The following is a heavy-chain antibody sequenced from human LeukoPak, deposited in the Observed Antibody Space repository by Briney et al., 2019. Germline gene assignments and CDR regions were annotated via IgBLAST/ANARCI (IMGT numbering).Heavy chain of an antibody. D-gene: IGHD2/OR15-2a*01. Sequence: MPSQTLSLTCTVSGGSISSGDYYWSWIRQPPGKGLEWIGYIYYSGSTYYNPSLKSRVTISVDTSKNQFSLKLSSVTAADTAVYYCARDAIYFGASDIWGQGTMVTVSS. J-gene: IGHJ3*02. CDR2: IYYSGST. V-gene: IGHV4-30-4*01. CDR3: ARDAIYFGASDI. CDR1: GGSISSGDYY.